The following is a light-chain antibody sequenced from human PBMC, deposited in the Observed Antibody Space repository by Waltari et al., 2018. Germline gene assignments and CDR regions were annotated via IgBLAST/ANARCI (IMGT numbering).Light chain of an antibody. CDR1: RSNIGTNT. CDR3: ATWDDRLDGVV. J-gene: IGLJ3*02. V-gene: IGLV1-44*01. Sequence: QSVLTQPPSASGAPGQRVTISCSGSRSNIGTNTVNWYEQFPGTAPKLLISTNNLRPPGVPDRVSGSKSGTSASLAISGLQSEDEADYYCATWDDRLDGVVFGGGTKLTV. CDR2: TNN.